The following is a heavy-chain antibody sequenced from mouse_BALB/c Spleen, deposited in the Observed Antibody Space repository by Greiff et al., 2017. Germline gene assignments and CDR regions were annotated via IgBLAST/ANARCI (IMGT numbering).Heavy chain of an antibody. V-gene: IGHV2-9*02. J-gene: IGHJ3*01. Sequence: QVHVKQSGPGLVAPSQSLSITCTVSGFSLTSYGVHWVRQPPGKGLEWLGVIWAGGSTNYNSALMSRLSISKDNSKSQVFLKMNSLQTDDTAMYYCARGSHSWFAYWGQGTLVTVSA. CDR2: IWAGGST. CDR3: ARGSHSWFAY. CDR1: GFSLTSYG.